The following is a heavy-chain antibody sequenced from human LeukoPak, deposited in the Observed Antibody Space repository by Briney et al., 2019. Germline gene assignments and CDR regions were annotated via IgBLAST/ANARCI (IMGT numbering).Heavy chain of an antibody. J-gene: IGHJ4*02. V-gene: IGHV1-2*02. CDR1: GYTFTGYY. CDR2: INPNSGGT. CDR3: ARARIAAAGGGFDY. Sequence: ASVKGSCKASGYTFTGYYMHWVRQAPGQGLEWMGWINPNSGGTNYAQKFQGRVTMTRDTSISTAYMELSRLRSDDTAVYYCARARIAAAGGGFDYWGQGTLVTVSS. D-gene: IGHD6-13*01.